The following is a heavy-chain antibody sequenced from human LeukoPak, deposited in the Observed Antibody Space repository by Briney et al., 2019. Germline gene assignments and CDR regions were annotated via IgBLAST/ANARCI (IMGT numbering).Heavy chain of an antibody. CDR2: ITSSSSYI. CDR3: ARAGGSNYFDY. J-gene: IGHJ4*02. Sequence: GGSLRLSCAASGFTFSSYAMSWVRQAPGKGLEWVSSITSSSSYIYYADSVKGRFTISRDNAKDSLYPQMNSLRAEDTAVYYCARAGGSNYFDYWGQGTLVTVSS. CDR1: GFTFSSYA. D-gene: IGHD1-26*01. V-gene: IGHV3-21*01.